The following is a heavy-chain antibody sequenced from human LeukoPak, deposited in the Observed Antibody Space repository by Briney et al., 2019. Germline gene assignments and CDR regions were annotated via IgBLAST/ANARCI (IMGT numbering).Heavy chain of an antibody. J-gene: IGHJ4*02. CDR3: ARFDWLLYFDY. CDR1: GFTFSSYW. V-gene: IGHV3-7*01. Sequence: GGSLRLSCAASGFTFSSYWMSWVRQAPGKGLEWVANIKQDGSEKYYVDSVKGRFTISRGNAKNSLYLQMNSLRAQDTAVYYCARFDWLLYFDYWGQGTLVTVSS. CDR2: IKQDGSEK. D-gene: IGHD3-9*01.